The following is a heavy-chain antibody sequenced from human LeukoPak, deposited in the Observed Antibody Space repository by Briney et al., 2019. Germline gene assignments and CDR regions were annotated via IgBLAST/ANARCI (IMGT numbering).Heavy chain of an antibody. V-gene: IGHV4-4*07. CDR3: AVTVVTPKDYFDY. J-gene: IGHJ4*02. Sequence: SETLSLTCTVSGGSISSYYWSWIRQPAGKGLEWIGRIYTSGSTNYNPSLKSRVTMSVDTSKNQFSLKLSSVPAADTAVSYCAVTVVTPKDYFDYWGPGTLVTVSS. CDR2: IYTSGST. D-gene: IGHD4-23*01. CDR1: GGSISSYY.